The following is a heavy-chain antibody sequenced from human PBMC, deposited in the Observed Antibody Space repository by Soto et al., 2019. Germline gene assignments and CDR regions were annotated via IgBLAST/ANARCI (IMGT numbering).Heavy chain of an antibody. J-gene: IGHJ3*02. D-gene: IGHD2-15*01. CDR1: GGSISSYY. Sequence: SENLALTCTVSGGSISSYYWRWIRQPSGKGLEWIGYIYYSGSTNYNPSLKSRVTISVDTSKNQFSLKLSSVTAADTAVYYCARQAGYCSGGSCYHDASDISGQGTMDTVSS. V-gene: IGHV4-59*08. CDR3: ARQAGYCSGGSCYHDASDI. CDR2: IYYSGST.